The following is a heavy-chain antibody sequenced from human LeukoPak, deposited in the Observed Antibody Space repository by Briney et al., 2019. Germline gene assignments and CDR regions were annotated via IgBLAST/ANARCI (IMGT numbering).Heavy chain of an antibody. CDR3: AKGGRAPDY. CDR1: GFTFSNYW. D-gene: IGHD1-26*01. V-gene: IGHV3-7*05. J-gene: IGHJ4*02. CDR2: IKQDGSDK. Sequence: GGSLRLSCAASGFTFSNYWMSWVRQAPGKGLEWVANIKQDGSDKYYVDSVKGRFTISRDNAKNSLYPQVDSLRDEDTAVYYCAKGGRAPDYWGQGTLVTVSS.